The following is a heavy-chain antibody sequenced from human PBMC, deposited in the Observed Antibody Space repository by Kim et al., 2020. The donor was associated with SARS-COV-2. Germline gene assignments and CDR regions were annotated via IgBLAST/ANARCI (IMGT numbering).Heavy chain of an antibody. CDR3: VREKGTVSWFDP. CDR2: IYYSGST. D-gene: IGHD4-4*01. CDR1: GGSISSYY. V-gene: IGHV4-59*13. J-gene: IGHJ5*02. Sequence: SETLSLTCTVSGGSISSYYWSWIRQPPGKGLEWIGYIYYSGSTNYNPSLKSRVTISVDTSKNQFSLKLSSVTAADTAVYYCVREKGTVSWFDPWGQGTLVTVSS.